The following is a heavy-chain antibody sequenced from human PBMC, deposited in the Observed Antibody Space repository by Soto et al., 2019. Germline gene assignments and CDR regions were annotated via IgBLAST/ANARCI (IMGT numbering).Heavy chain of an antibody. CDR1: GGSISSYS. V-gene: IGHV4-4*07. D-gene: IGHD2-21*02. Sequence: SETLSLTCTVSGGSISSYSWSWIRQPAGKGLEWIGRIYTSGSTNYNSSLKSRVTMSVDTSKNQFSLKLSSVTAADTAVYYCARDGAYWGGDCYSYYYYGMDVWGQGTTVTVSS. CDR3: ARDGAYWGGDCYSYYYYGMDV. CDR2: IYTSGST. J-gene: IGHJ6*02.